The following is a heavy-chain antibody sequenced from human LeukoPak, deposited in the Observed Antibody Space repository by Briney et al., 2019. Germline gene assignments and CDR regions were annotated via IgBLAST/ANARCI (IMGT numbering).Heavy chain of an antibody. CDR1: GDSISSSNYY. J-gene: IGHJ4*02. V-gene: IGHV4-39*01. CDR3: ARHGPILTGYRFDYSDYAYFDY. CDR2: IYYSGST. Sequence: SETLSLTCTVSGDSISSSNYYWGWIRQPPGKGLEWIGSIYYSGSTDYNPSLKSRVTISVDTSKSQFSLELRSVTAADTAIYYCARHGPILTGYRFDYSDYAYFDYWGQGTLVTVSS. D-gene: IGHD3-9*01.